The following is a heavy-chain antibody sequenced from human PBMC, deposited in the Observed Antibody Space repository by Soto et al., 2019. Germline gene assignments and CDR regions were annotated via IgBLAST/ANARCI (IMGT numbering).Heavy chain of an antibody. CDR1: GFAFGNYG. D-gene: IGHD2-15*01. CDR2: IWSDGSSK. Sequence: PGGSLRLSCAASGFAFGNYGIHWVRQAPGKGLEWVAVIWSDGSSKYYGDSVKGRFTISRDNSKNTVYLQMNSLRAEDTAVYYCDRDWREEQAANATVSQFDYWGQGTLVTVSS. J-gene: IGHJ4*02. V-gene: IGHV3-33*01. CDR3: DRDWREEQAANATVSQFDY.